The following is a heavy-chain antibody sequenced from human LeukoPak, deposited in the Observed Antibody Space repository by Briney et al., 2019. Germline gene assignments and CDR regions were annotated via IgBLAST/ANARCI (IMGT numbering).Heavy chain of an antibody. Sequence: PSETLSLTCSGSGGAISSYYWSWIRQPPGKGLEWIGYIYYSGSTNYNPSLKSRVTISVDTSKNQFSLKLSSVTAADTAVYYCARDSNAFDIWGRGTVVTVSS. CDR1: GGAISSYY. CDR3: ARDSNAFDI. V-gene: IGHV4-59*12. CDR2: IYYSGST. D-gene: IGHD2-2*01. J-gene: IGHJ3*02.